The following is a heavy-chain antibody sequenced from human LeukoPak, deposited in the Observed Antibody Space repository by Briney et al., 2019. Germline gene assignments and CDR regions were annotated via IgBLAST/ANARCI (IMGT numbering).Heavy chain of an antibody. D-gene: IGHD5-24*01. CDR1: GFTFSSYS. J-gene: IGHJ4*02. V-gene: IGHV3-21*01. CDR2: ISSSSSYI. CDR3: ARAKNGIGGDGYNSPFDY. Sequence: PGGSLRLACAAYGFTFSSYSMDWVRQAPGKGLEWVSSISSSSSYIYYADSVKGRFTISRDNAKNSLYLQMNSLRAEDAAVYYCARAKNGIGGDGYNSPFDYWGQGTLVTVSS.